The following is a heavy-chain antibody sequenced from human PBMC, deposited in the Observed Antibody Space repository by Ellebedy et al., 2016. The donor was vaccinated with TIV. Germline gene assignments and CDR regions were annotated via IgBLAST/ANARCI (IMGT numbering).Heavy chain of an antibody. CDR1: GYTLTELS. Sequence: ASVKVSCKVSGYTLTELSMHWVRQAPGKGLEWIGGFDPEDGETIYAQKFQGRVTMTEDTSTDTAYMELSSLRSEDTAVYYCATRRYGDYAYYYYGMDVWGQGTTVTVSS. CDR2: FDPEDGET. V-gene: IGHV1-24*01. J-gene: IGHJ6*02. D-gene: IGHD4-17*01. CDR3: ATRRYGDYAYYYYGMDV.